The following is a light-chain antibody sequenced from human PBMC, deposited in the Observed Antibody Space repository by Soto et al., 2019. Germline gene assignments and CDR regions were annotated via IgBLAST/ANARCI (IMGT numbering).Light chain of an antibody. CDR1: SNNIGGYSL. J-gene: IGLJ2*01. Sequence: QSVLTQPASVSGSPGQSITISCTGSSNNIGGYSLVSWYQQSPGKVPKLLIFEVNKRPSGVSDRFSGSKSGDTASLTISGLQAEDEADYYCCSYAGSNTVVFGGGTKLTVL. CDR2: EVN. V-gene: IGLV2-23*02. CDR3: CSYAGSNTVV.